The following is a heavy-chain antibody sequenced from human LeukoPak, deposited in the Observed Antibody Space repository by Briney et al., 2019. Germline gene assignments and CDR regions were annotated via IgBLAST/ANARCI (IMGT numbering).Heavy chain of an antibody. CDR3: ARGHCSSTSCYRNWFDP. J-gene: IGHJ5*02. CDR2: IYYGGGT. CDR1: GGSISSHY. Sequence: PSETLSLTCTVSGGSISSHYWSWIRQPPGMGLEWIGYIYYGGGTNYNPSLNSRVTISVDTSKNQFSLKLTSMTAADTAVYYCARGHCSSTSCYRNWFDPWGQGTLVTVSS. V-gene: IGHV4-59*11. D-gene: IGHD2-2*01.